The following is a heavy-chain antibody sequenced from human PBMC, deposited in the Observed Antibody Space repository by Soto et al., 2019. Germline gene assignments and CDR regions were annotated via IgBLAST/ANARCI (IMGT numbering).Heavy chain of an antibody. CDR3: ARTGVTYYFDY. V-gene: IGHV4-39*01. CDR1: GGSISSSSYY. CDR2: IYYSGST. Sequence: QLQLQESGPGLVKPSETLSLTCTVSGGSISSSSYYWGWIRQPPGKGLEWIGSIYYSGSTYYNPSLKSRVTISVDTSKNQFSLKLSSVTAADTAVYYCARTGVTYYFDYWGQGTLVTVSS. J-gene: IGHJ4*02. D-gene: IGHD7-27*01.